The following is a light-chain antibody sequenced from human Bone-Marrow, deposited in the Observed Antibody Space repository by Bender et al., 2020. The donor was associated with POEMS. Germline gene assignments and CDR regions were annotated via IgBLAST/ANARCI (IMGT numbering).Light chain of an antibody. Sequence: SYELTQPPSVSVSPGQTAKITCSGDALPKQYAYWYQQKPGQAPVLFIYKDTERPSGIPERFSGSSSETTVTLTISGVQAEDEADYYCQSADSSGTSVLFGGGTKLTVL. J-gene: IGLJ2*01. CDR3: QSADSSGTSVL. CDR2: KDT. V-gene: IGLV3-25*03. CDR1: ALPKQY.